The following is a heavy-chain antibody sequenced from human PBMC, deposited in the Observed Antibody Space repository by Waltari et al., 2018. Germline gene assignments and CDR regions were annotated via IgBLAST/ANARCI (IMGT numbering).Heavy chain of an antibody. CDR3: ARTVSSSWYGNFDY. CDR2: INHSGST. CDR1: GGSFSGYY. V-gene: IGHV4-34*01. J-gene: IGHJ4*02. D-gene: IGHD6-13*01. Sequence: QVQLQQWGAGLLKPSETLSLTCAVDGGSFSGYYWSWIRQPPGKGLEWIGEINHSGSTNYNPSLKSRVTISVDTSKNQFSLKLSSVTAADTAVYYCARTVSSSWYGNFDYWGQGTLVTVSS.